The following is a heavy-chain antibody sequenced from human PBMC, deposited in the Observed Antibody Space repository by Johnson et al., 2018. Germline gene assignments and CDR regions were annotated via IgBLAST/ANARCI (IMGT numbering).Heavy chain of an antibody. D-gene: IGHD1-1*01. CDR3: TRDCNCGYGMDV. CDR1: GFNFHSYS. Sequence: EVQLVESGGGLVQPGGSLRLSCAASGFNFHSYSMNWVRQAPGKGLEWVSWSSYGGAIYYADSVKGRFTISRDNARNTLYLQMNGLRDEDTAVYYCTRDCNCGYGMDVWGQGTTVTVSS. CDR2: SSYGGAI. J-gene: IGHJ6*02. V-gene: IGHV3-48*02.